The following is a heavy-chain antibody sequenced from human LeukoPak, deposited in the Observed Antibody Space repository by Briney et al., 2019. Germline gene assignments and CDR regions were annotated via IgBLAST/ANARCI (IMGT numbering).Heavy chain of an antibody. D-gene: IGHD3-3*01. Sequence: ASVKVSCNASGYTFTSYGISWVRQAPGQGLEWMGWISAYNGNTNYAQKLQGRVTMTTDTSTSTAYMELRSLRSDDTAVYYCARVGDFWNGYTNHDAFDVWGQGTMVTVSS. CDR2: ISAYNGNT. J-gene: IGHJ3*01. CDR3: ARVGDFWNGYTNHDAFDV. V-gene: IGHV1-18*01. CDR1: GYTFTSYG.